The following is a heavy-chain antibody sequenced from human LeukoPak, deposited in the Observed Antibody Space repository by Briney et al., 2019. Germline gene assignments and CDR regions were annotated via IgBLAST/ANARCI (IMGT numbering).Heavy chain of an antibody. CDR3: VKDITYYFGSGSHESMDV. Sequence: GGSLRLSCVTSGFTFSHYGMSWVRQAPGKGLEWVSAISGTGGSTYYADSVKGRFTISRDNSKNTVYMQMNSLRADDTVIYHCVKDITYYFGSGSHESMDVWGKGTTVTISS. CDR1: GFTFSHYG. V-gene: IGHV3-23*01. D-gene: IGHD3-10*01. J-gene: IGHJ6*03. CDR2: ISGTGGST.